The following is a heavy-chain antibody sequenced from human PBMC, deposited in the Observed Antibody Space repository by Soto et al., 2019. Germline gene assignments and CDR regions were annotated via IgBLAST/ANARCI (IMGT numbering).Heavy chain of an antibody. J-gene: IGHJ3*02. Sequence: QVQLVESGGGVVQPGRSLGLSCVASGFTFRTYAMSWVRRAPGKELEWVAIMSYDGDIKYYADSVKGRFTISRDNSKNTLYLQVNSLRPEDTGVYYCARGTTAVAAAFDMWGQGTRVTVSS. D-gene: IGHD6-19*01. CDR2: MSYDGDIK. V-gene: IGHV3-30-3*01. CDR3: ARGTTAVAAAFDM. CDR1: GFTFRTYA.